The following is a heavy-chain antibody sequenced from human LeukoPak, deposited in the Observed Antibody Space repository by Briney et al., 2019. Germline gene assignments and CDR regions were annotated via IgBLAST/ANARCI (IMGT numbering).Heavy chain of an antibody. J-gene: IGHJ4*02. CDR3: ARDRGILGATWEGFDY. D-gene: IGHD1-26*01. Sequence: AGGSLRLSCAASGFTFSSYAMSWVRQAPGKGLEWVSAISGSGGSTYYADSVKGRFTISRDNAKNSVHLQMNSLRVEDTAVYYCARDRGILGATWEGFDYWGQGILVTVSS. V-gene: IGHV3-23*01. CDR2: ISGSGGST. CDR1: GFTFSSYA.